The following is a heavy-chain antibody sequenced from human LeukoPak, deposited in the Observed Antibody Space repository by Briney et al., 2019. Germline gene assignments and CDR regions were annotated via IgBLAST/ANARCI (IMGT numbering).Heavy chain of an antibody. CDR3: ARHSTLYSSGWYGRTPFDY. D-gene: IGHD6-19*01. Sequence: PSETLSLTCAVYGGSFSGYYWSWIRQPPGKGLEWIGEINHSGSTNYNPSLKSRVTISVDTSKNQFSLKLSSVTAADTAVYYCARHSTLYSSGWYGRTPFDYWGQGTLVTVSS. J-gene: IGHJ4*02. CDR2: INHSGST. V-gene: IGHV4-34*01. CDR1: GGSFSGYY.